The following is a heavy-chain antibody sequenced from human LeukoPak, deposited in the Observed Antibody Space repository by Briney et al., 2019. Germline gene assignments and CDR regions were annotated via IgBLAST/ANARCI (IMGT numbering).Heavy chain of an antibody. CDR2: ISGNGGGT. CDR3: AKVAGASCSSSSCRPFDY. V-gene: IGHV3-23*01. Sequence: PGGSLRLSCAASGFTFSSYAMSWVRQAPGEGLEWVSAISGNGGGTYYADSVKGRFTISRDNSKNTLYLRMNGLRTEDTATYYCAKVAGASCSSSSCRPFDYWGQGTLVTVSS. CDR1: GFTFSSYA. D-gene: IGHD2-2*01. J-gene: IGHJ4*02.